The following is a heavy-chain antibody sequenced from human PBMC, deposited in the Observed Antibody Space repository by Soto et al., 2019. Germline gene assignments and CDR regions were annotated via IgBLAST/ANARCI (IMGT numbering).Heavy chain of an antibody. CDR1: GFAFSSYA. CDR3: AKRTVGWYFDL. D-gene: IGHD4-17*01. CDR2: ISGSGDST. V-gene: IGHV3-23*01. J-gene: IGHJ2*01. Sequence: EVQLLESGGGLVQPGGSLRLSCAASGFAFSSYAMSWVRQAPGKGLEWVSAISGSGDSTYYADSVKGRFTISRDNSKNTQYLQMNSLRAEDTAVYYCAKRTVGWYFDLWGRGTLVTVSS.